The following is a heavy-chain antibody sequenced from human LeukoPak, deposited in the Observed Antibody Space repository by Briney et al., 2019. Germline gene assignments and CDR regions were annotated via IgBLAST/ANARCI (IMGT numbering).Heavy chain of an antibody. CDR3: AIAAAGTHDAFDI. D-gene: IGHD6-13*01. V-gene: IGHV1-18*01. J-gene: IGHJ3*02. Sequence: ASVKVSCKASGYTFNSYGISWVRQAPGQGLEWMGWISAYNGHTNYAQKFQGRVTMTTDTSTSTAYMDLSSLRSEDTAVYYCAIAAAGTHDAFDIWGQGTMVTVSS. CDR2: ISAYNGHT. CDR1: GYTFNSYG.